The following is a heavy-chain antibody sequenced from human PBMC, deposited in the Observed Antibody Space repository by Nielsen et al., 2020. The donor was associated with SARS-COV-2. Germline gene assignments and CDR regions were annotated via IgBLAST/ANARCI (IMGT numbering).Heavy chain of an antibody. D-gene: IGHD2-15*01. CDR3: ARDYPDNILHYLGMDV. V-gene: IGHV3-30*01. Sequence: GESLKISCVGSGFKFRDYGIHWVRQSPGTGLEWVATISNDGSNKFFADSVKDRFAISRDHSKNTVFLYLNSLRPEDTAVYYCARDYPDNILHYLGMDVWGQGTSVTVSS. CDR1: GFKFRDYG. J-gene: IGHJ6*02. CDR2: ISNDGSNK.